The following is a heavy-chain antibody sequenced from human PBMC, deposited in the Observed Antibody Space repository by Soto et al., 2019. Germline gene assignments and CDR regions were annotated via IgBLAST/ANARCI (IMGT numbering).Heavy chain of an antibody. CDR3: ARHEGIIAAGTHWFDP. Sequence: SETLSLTCTVSGGSISSSSYYWGWIRQPPGKGLEWIGSISYSGSTYYNPSLKSRVTISVDTSKNQFSLQMSSVTVADTAMYYCARHEGIIAAGTHWFDPWGQGTLVTVSS. J-gene: IGHJ5*02. CDR1: GGSISSSSYY. CDR2: ISYSGST. V-gene: IGHV4-39*01. D-gene: IGHD6-13*01.